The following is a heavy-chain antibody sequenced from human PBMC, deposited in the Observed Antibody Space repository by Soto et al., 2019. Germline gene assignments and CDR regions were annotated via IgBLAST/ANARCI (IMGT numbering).Heavy chain of an antibody. Sequence: SGPTLVNPTETLTLTCTVSGFSLSNGKVGVSWIRQPPGKALEWLAHIFSNDEKSYRTSLKSRLTVSEDTSKSQVVLTMTNVDPVDTATYYCARILFGRSVAGGYFYMDVWGKGTTVTVSS. CDR3: ARILFGRSVAGGYFYMDV. CDR2: IFSNDEK. D-gene: IGHD6-19*01. V-gene: IGHV2-26*01. CDR1: GFSLSNGKVG. J-gene: IGHJ6*03.